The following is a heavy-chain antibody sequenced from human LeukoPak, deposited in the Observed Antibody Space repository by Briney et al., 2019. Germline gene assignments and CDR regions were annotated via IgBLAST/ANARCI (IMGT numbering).Heavy chain of an antibody. CDR1: GGTFSSYA. CDR3: ARDYDFWSGYYILGAFDI. CDR2: IIPIFGTA. D-gene: IGHD3-3*01. Sequence: GASVKVSCKASGGTFSSYAISWVRQAPGQGLEWMGGIIPIFGTANYAQKFQGRVTITADESTSTAYMELSSLRSEDTAVYYCARDYDFWSGYYILGAFDIWGQGTMVTVSS. V-gene: IGHV1-69*13. J-gene: IGHJ3*02.